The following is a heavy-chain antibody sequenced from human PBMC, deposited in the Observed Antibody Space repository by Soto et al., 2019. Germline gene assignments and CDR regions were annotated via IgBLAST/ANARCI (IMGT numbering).Heavy chain of an antibody. CDR2: ISAYNGNT. CDR3: AREGDCGGDCDLEPGTFYYYYYGMDV. J-gene: IGHJ6*02. CDR1: GYTFTSYG. D-gene: IGHD2-21*02. Sequence: GASVKVSCKASGYTFTSYGISWARQAPGQGLEWMGWISAYNGNTNYAQKLQGRVTMTTDTSTSTAYMELRSLRSDDTAVYYCAREGDCGGDCDLEPGTFYYYYYGMDVWG. V-gene: IGHV1-18*01.